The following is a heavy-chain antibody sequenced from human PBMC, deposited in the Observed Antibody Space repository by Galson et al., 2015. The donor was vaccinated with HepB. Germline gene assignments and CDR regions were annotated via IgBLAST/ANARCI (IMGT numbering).Heavy chain of an antibody. J-gene: IGHJ4*02. CDR3: AHRVSLWYDILTGYYRDNYFDY. D-gene: IGHD3-9*01. CDR2: IYWNDDK. V-gene: IGHV2-5*01. Sequence: PALVKPTQTLTLTCTFSGFSLSTSGVGVGWIRQPPGKALEWLALIYWNDDKRYSPSLKSRLTITKDTSKNQVVLTMTNMDPVDTATYYCAHRVSLWYDILTGYYRDNYFDYWGQGTLVTVSS. CDR1: GFSLSTSGVG.